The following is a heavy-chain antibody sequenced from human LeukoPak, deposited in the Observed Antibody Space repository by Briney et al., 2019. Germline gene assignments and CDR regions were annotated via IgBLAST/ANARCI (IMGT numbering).Heavy chain of an antibody. CDR3: ATVDENHYYGSPG. J-gene: IGHJ3*01. D-gene: IGHD3-10*01. Sequence: GRIYTSGSTNYNPSLKSRVTMSVDTSKNQFSLKLSSVTAADTAVYYCATVDENHYYGSPGWGQGTMVTVSS. V-gene: IGHV4-4*07. CDR2: IYTSGST.